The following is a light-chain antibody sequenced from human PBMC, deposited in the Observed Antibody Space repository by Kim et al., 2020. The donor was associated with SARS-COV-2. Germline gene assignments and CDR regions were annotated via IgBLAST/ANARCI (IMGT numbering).Light chain of an antibody. CDR3: QSYDTRNHVV. Sequence: KTVTLSYTGSSGSIASNYVQWYEQRPGSAPTTVIYEDNQRPWGVPDRFSGSIDSSSNSASLTISGLKTEDEADYYCQSYDTRNHVVFGGGTQLTVL. V-gene: IGLV6-57*02. J-gene: IGLJ2*01. CDR2: EDN. CDR1: SGSIASNY.